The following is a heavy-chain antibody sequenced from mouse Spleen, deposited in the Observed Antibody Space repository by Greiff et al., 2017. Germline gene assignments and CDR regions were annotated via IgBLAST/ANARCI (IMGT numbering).Heavy chain of an antibody. V-gene: IGHV5-9-3*01. D-gene: IGHD1-2*01. Sequence: VQLMQSGAGLVMPGASLKLSCTASGFTFTSYSMSWVRQTPGQGLEWIAAIDTSDSYTYYPQTFKGRFTMTRDKSNNTAYMQLSSLTSEDSAVYYCARNWVQYSSYDYWGQGTTLTVSS. CDR2: IDTSDSYT. J-gene: IGHJ2*01. CDR3: ARNWVQYSSYDY. CDR1: GFTFTSYS.